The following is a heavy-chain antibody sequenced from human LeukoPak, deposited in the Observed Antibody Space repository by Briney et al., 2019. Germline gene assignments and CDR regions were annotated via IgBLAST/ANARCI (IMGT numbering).Heavy chain of an antibody. CDR2: INPNSGGT. J-gene: IGHJ4*02. D-gene: IGHD1-1*01. V-gene: IGHV1-2*07. CDR1: GYTFTAYY. Sequence: ASVKVSCKASGYTFTAYYMHWVRQAPGQGLVWMGWINPNSGGTNYAHKFQGRVTMTRDTSISTAYMELSRLRSDDTAVYYCARVPGFHWRFDYWGQGTLVTASS. CDR3: ARVPGFHWRFDY.